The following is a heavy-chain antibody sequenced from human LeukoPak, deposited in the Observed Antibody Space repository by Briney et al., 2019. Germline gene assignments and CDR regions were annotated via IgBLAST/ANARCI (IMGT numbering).Heavy chain of an antibody. CDR2: IYYSGST. J-gene: IGHJ5*02. V-gene: IGHV4-39*07. D-gene: IGHD2-8*01. CDR3: ARAYCTNGVCYLHDP. CDR1: GGSISSSSYY. Sequence: SETLSLTCTVSGGSISSSSYYWGWIRQPPGKGLEWIGSIYYSGSTYYNPSLKSRVTISVDTSKNQFSLKLSSVTAADTAVYYCARAYCTNGVCYLHDPCGQGTLVTASS.